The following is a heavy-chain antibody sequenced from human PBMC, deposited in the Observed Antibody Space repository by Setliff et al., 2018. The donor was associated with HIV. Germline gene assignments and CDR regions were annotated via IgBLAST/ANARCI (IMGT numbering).Heavy chain of an antibody. J-gene: IGHJ4*02. CDR2: ISRSSYM. Sequence: GGSLRLSCAASGFTFRSYAMSWVRQAPGKALEWVSGISRSSYMYYADSVKGRFTISRDNAKNSLYLQMNSLRAEDTAVYYCARDGYSYGFFDYWGQGTLVTVSS. V-gene: IGHV3-21*01. CDR1: GFTFRSYA. D-gene: IGHD5-18*01. CDR3: ARDGYSYGFFDY.